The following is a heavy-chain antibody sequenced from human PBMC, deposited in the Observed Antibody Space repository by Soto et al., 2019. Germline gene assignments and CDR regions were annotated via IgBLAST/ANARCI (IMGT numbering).Heavy chain of an antibody. CDR2: INAGNGNT. Sequence: ASVKVSCKASGYTFTSYAMHWVRQAPGQRLEWMGWINAGNGNTKYSQKFQGRVTITRDTSASTAYMELSSLRSGDTAVYYCASQYSSGWFTFDYWGQGTLVTVSS. J-gene: IGHJ4*02. CDR1: GYTFTSYA. CDR3: ASQYSSGWFTFDY. D-gene: IGHD6-19*01. V-gene: IGHV1-3*01.